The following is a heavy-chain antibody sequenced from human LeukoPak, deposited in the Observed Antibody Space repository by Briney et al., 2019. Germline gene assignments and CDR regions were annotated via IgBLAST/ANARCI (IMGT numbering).Heavy chain of an antibody. J-gene: IGHJ4*02. CDR1: GFTFSSYA. CDR2: ISGSGGST. V-gene: IGHV3-23*01. D-gene: IGHD3-9*01. Sequence: SGGSLRLSCAASGFTFSSYAMSWVRQAPGKGLEWVSAISGSGGSTYYADSVKGRFTISRDNSKNTLYLQMNSLRAEDTAVYYCAKGSTHYDVLTGYHYYFDYWGQGTLVTVSS. CDR3: AKGSTHYDVLTGYHYYFDY.